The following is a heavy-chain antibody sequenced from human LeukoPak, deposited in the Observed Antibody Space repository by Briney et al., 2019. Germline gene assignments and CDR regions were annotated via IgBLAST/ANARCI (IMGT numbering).Heavy chain of an antibody. D-gene: IGHD4-17*01. CDR1: GFTFSSYA. Sequence: GGSLRLSCAASGFTFSSYAMSWVRQAPGKGLEWVSAISGSGDSTYYADSVKGRFTISRDNSKNTLYLQMNSLRAEDTAVYYCAKRGLMTTVTFYDYWGQGTLVTVSS. CDR2: ISGSGDST. V-gene: IGHV3-23*01. CDR3: AKRGLMTTVTFYDY. J-gene: IGHJ4*02.